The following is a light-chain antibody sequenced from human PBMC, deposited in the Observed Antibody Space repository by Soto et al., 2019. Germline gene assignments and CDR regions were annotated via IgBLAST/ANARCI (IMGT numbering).Light chain of an antibody. CDR2: RAS. CDR3: QQYHNLWT. J-gene: IGKJ1*01. V-gene: IGKV3-15*01. CDR1: HYVYSN. Sequence: EIVMTQSPATLSVSPGERATLSCTASHYVYSNVAWFQQRPGQAPRLLIYRASTRATCTPARFSGSGSGTEFTLTITSLQSEDFALYYCQQYHNLWTFGQGTEVEIK.